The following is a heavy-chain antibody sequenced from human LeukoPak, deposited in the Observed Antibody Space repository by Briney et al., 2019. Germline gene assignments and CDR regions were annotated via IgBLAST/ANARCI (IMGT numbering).Heavy chain of an antibody. D-gene: IGHD3-10*01. Sequence: SETLSLTCTVSGGSVSSGSYYWSWIRQPPGKGLEWIGYIYYSGSTNYNPSLKSRVTISVDTSKNQFSLKLGSVTAADTAVYYCARGRRGITMVRGVITHFDYWGQGTLVTVSS. V-gene: IGHV4-61*01. CDR2: IYYSGST. J-gene: IGHJ4*02. CDR3: ARGRRGITMVRGVITHFDY. CDR1: GGSVSSGSYY.